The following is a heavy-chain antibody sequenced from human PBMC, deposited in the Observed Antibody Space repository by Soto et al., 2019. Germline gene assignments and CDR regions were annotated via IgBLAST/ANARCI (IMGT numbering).Heavy chain of an antibody. CDR3: ARDVSPGSSSLYLDAFDI. Sequence: EVQLVESGGGLVQPGGSLRLSCEASGFNFGSYWMTWVRQAPGKGLEWVANIKKDGSNKSYLDSVRGRFTISRDNAKNSLDLQINSLRAEDTALYYFARDVSPGSSSLYLDAFDIWGQGTMVTVSS. D-gene: IGHD6-13*01. CDR2: IKKDGSNK. J-gene: IGHJ3*02. V-gene: IGHV3-7*05. CDR1: GFNFGSYW.